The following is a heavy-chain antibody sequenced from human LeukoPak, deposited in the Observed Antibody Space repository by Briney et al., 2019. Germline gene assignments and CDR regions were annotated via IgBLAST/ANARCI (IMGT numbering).Heavy chain of an antibody. D-gene: IGHD6-13*01. V-gene: IGHV4-34*01. CDR2: INHSGST. CDR1: GGSFSGYY. Sequence: PSETLSLTCAVYGGSFSGYYLSWIRQPPGKGLEWIGEINHSGSTNYNPSLKSRVTISVDTSKNQFSLKLSSVTAADTAVYYCASPTYSSSWYSRVRDYWGQGTLVTVSS. CDR3: ASPTYSSSWYSRVRDY. J-gene: IGHJ4*02.